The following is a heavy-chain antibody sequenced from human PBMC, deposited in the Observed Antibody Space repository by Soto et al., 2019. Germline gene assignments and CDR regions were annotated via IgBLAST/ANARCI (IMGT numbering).Heavy chain of an antibody. CDR1: GGSISSYY. CDR2: IYYSGIT. CDR3: ARVRFVWQLENGFDP. J-gene: IGHJ5*02. D-gene: IGHD6-6*01. Sequence: SETLSLTCTVSGGSISSYYWSWIRQPPGKGLEWIGYIYYSGITNYNPSLQSRVTISVDTSKNQFSLKLSSVTAADTAVYYCARVRFVWQLENGFDPCGEGTGVTVFS. V-gene: IGHV4-59*01.